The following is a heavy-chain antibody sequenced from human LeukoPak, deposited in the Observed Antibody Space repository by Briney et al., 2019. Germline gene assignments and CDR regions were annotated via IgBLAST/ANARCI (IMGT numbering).Heavy chain of an antibody. CDR1: GYTFTSYY. CDR2: LNPGGGSR. D-gene: IGHD5-18*01. Sequence: ASVKVSCKASGYTFTSYYMHWVRQAPGQGLEWMGILNPGGGSRNYAQKFQGRVTMTRDTSTSTVYVELSSLRSEDTAVYYCAREIGPIQLHLWGSAFDYWGQGTLVTVSS. J-gene: IGHJ4*02. CDR3: AREIGPIQLHLWGSAFDY. V-gene: IGHV1-46*01.